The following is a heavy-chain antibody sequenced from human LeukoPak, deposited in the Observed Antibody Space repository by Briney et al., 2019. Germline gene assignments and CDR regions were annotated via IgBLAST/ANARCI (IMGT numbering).Heavy chain of an antibody. J-gene: IGHJ4*02. CDR1: GFTFSSYG. CDR3: ARDFSYSPNALDY. CDR2: ISYDGSNK. D-gene: IGHD5-18*01. Sequence: PGGSLRLSCAASGFTFSSYGMHWVRQAPGKGLEWVAVISYDGSNKYYADSVKGRFTISRDNSKNTLYLQMNSLRAEDTTVYYCARDFSYSPNALDYWGQGTLVTVSS. V-gene: IGHV3-30*03.